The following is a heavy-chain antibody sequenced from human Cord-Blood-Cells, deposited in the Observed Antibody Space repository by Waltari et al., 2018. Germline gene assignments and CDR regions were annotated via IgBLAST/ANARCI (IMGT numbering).Heavy chain of an antibody. CDR3: ARGSRLLTIFGVVPIDY. J-gene: IGHJ4*02. V-gene: IGHV3-7*01. CDR2: IKQDGSEK. Sequence: EVQLVESGGGLVQPGGSLRLSCAASGFTFSSYWMSWVRQAPGKGLEWVANIKQDGSEKYYVDSVKGRFTISRDNAKNSLYLQMNSLRAEDTAVYYCARGSRLLTIFGVVPIDYWGQGTLVTVSS. D-gene: IGHD3-3*01. CDR1: GFTFSSYW.